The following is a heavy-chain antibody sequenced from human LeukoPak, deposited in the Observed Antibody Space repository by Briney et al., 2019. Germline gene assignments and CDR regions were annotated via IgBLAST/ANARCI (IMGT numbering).Heavy chain of an antibody. CDR2: IYYSGST. D-gene: IGHD3-16*01. CDR1: GGSISSYY. Sequence: SETLSLTCTVSGGSISSYYWSWIRQPPGKGLEWIGYIYYSGSTNYNPSLKSRVTISVDTSKNQFSLKLSSVTAADTAVYYCAGVSGGDYVIGYWGQGTLVTVSS. V-gene: IGHV4-59*01. J-gene: IGHJ4*02. CDR3: AGVSGGDYVIGY.